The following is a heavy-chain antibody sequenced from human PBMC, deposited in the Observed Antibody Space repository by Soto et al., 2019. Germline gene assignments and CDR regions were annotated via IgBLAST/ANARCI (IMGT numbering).Heavy chain of an antibody. CDR1: GFTFSNAW. CDR3: TTEYYYDSSGYYHAFDI. D-gene: IGHD3-22*01. Sequence: GGSLRLSCAASGFTFSNAWMNWVRQAPGKGLEWVGRIKSKTDGGTTDYAAPVKSRFTISRDDSKDTLYLQMNSLKTEDTAVYYCTTEYYYDSSGYYHAFDIWGQGTMVTVSS. V-gene: IGHV3-15*07. J-gene: IGHJ3*02. CDR2: IKSKTDGGTT.